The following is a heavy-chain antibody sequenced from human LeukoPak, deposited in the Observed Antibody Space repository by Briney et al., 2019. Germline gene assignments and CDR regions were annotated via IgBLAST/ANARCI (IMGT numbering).Heavy chain of an antibody. V-gene: IGHV3-15*07. Sequence: GGSLRLSCAASGFTFDDAWMNWVRQAPGKGLEWVGRIKRKTDGGTTDYAAPVKGRFTISRDDSKNTLYLQMNSLKTEDTAVYYCTTGNWGPHWGQGTLVTVSS. D-gene: IGHD7-27*01. CDR3: TTGNWGPH. J-gene: IGHJ4*02. CDR1: GFTFDDAW. CDR2: IKRKTDGGTT.